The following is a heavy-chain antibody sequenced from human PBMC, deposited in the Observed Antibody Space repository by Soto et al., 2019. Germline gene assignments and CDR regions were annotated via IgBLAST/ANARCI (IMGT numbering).Heavy chain of an antibody. V-gene: IGHV5-51*01. J-gene: IGHJ4*02. CDR3: ARQKDSSGYYPTLDY. CDR1: VYSFTSYW. D-gene: IGHD3-22*01. Sequence: GESLKIACKGSVYSFTSYWIGWVRQMPGKGLEWVGIIYPGDSDIRYSPSFEGQVTISADKSISTSYLHWSSLKASDTAMYYCARQKDSSGYYPTLDYWGQGALVTVSS. CDR2: IYPGDSDI.